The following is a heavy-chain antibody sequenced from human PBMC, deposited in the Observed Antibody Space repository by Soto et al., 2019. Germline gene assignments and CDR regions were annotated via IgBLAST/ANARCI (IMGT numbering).Heavy chain of an antibody. V-gene: IGHV4-31*03. CDR1: GGSISSGGYY. Sequence: QVQLQESGPGLVKPSQTLSLTCTVSGGSISSGGYYWSWIRQHPGKGLEWIGYIYYSGRTYYNPSLRSRVTISVDTSKNQFSLKLSSVTAADTAVYYCARASGVRGPPSPTYFDYWGQGTLVTVSS. CDR3: ARASGVRGPPSPTYFDY. CDR2: IYYSGRT. J-gene: IGHJ4*02. D-gene: IGHD3-10*01.